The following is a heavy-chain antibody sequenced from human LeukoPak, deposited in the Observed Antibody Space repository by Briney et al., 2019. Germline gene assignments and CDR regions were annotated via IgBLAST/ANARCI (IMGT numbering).Heavy chain of an antibody. D-gene: IGHD2-8*01. CDR1: GYTFTRHY. Sequence: ASVKVSCKASGYTFTRHYMNWVRQAPGQGLEWMGKINPSSGGTGYAQKFQGRVTMTRDTSTSTVYMELTSLRSEDTAIYYCARDGLYCTNGVCSSDIWGQGTLVTVSS. CDR3: ARDGLYCTNGVCSSDI. V-gene: IGHV1-46*01. CDR2: INPSSGGT. J-gene: IGHJ3*02.